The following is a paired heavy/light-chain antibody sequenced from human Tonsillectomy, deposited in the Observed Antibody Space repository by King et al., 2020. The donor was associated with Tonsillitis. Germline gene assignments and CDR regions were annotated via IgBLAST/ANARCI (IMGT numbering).Heavy chain of an antibody. V-gene: IGHV3-30-3*01. J-gene: IGHJ4*02. D-gene: IGHD1-1*01. CDR1: GFTFNSYA. Sequence: QVHLVESGGGVVQPGRSLRLSCAASGFTFNSYAMHWVRQSPGKGLEWVAVLSHDGSDAYYADSLKGRFTISRDNYNSNLYLQMNFLRAEDTAVYYCARNLGGRDMATIIFDSWGQGTLVTVSS. CDR3: ARNLGGRDMATIIFDS. CDR2: LSHDGSDA.
Light chain of an antibody. Sequence: QLVLTQSPSASASLGGSVKLTCSLSRGHSSYAIAWHQQQPEKGPRFLMKLNSDGSHTRGDGVPDRFSGSSSGAERSLTIFSLESEDEADYFCQTWDTGIVVFGGGTKLTVL. J-gene: IGLJ3*02. V-gene: IGLV4-69*01. CDR1: RGHSSYA. CDR3: QTWDTGIVV. CDR2: LNSDGSH.